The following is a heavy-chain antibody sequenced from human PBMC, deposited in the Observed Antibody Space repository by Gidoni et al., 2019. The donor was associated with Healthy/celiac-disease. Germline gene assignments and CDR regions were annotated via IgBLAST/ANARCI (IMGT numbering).Heavy chain of an antibody. CDR3: ARDRSPWGRSDDDYGMDV. CDR1: GFTFSSYG. CDR2: IWYDGSNK. J-gene: IGHJ6*02. D-gene: IGHD3-16*01. V-gene: IGHV3-33*01. Sequence: QVQLVESGGGVVQPGRSLRLSCAASGFTFSSYGMHWVRQAPGKGLEWVAVIWYDGSNKYYADSVKGRFTISRDNSKNTLYLQMNSLRAEDTAVYYCARDRSPWGRSDDDYGMDVWGQGTTVTVSS.